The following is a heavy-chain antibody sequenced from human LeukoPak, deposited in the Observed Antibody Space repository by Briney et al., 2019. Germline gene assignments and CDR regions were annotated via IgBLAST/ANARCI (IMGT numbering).Heavy chain of an antibody. CDR3: ASTNYDFWSGYWFDP. J-gene: IGHJ5*02. Sequence: SETLSLTCTVSGDTISIGSYYWSWIRQPAGKGLEWIGRIYTSGSTNYNPSLKSRVTMSVDTSKNQFSLKLSSVTAADTAVYYCASTNYDFWSGYWFDPWGQGTLVTVSS. V-gene: IGHV4-61*02. D-gene: IGHD3-3*01. CDR1: GDTISIGSYY. CDR2: IYTSGST.